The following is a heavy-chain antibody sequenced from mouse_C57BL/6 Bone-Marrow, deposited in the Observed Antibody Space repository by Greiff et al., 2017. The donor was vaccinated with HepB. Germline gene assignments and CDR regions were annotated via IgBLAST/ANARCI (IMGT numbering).Heavy chain of an antibody. D-gene: IGHD1-1*01. J-gene: IGHJ4*01. Sequence: EVQLQQSGPVLVKPGPSVTISCKASGFTFTDYYIHWLKQSHGKSLEWIGLVYPYNGGTSYNQQFKCKATLTVDTSSSTAYMELNSLTSEDSAVYYCARFANYYGSSYAMDYWGQGTSVTVSS. V-gene: IGHV1-36*01. CDR3: ARFANYYGSSYAMDY. CDR1: GFTFTDYY. CDR2: VYPYNGGT.